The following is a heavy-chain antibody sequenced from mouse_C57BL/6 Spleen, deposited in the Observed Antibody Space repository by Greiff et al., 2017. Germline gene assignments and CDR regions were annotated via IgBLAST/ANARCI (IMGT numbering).Heavy chain of an antibody. CDR1: GYTFTSYW. CDR2: IDPSDSYT. CDR3: ARGKDYYGSSPYYFDY. D-gene: IGHD1-1*01. J-gene: IGHJ2*01. V-gene: IGHV1-50*01. Sequence: VKLQQPGAELVKPGASVKLSCKASGYTFTSYWMQWVKQRPGQGLEWIGEIDPSDSYTNYNQKFKGKATLTVDTSSSTAYMQLSSLTSEDSAVYYCARGKDYYGSSPYYFDYWGQGTTLTVSS.